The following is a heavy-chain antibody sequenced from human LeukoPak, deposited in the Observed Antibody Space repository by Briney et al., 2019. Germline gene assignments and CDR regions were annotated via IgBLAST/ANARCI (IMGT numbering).Heavy chain of an antibody. CDR1: GFTFSSYG. D-gene: IGHD3-22*01. CDR3: AKDLSSGYYDAFDI. J-gene: IGHJ3*02. CDR2: ISVSGGTT. Sequence: GGSLRLSCAASGFTFSSYGMSWVRQAPGKGLEWVSIISVSGGTTYYADSVKGRFTISRDNSKNTLYLQMNSLRVEDTAVYYCAKDLSSGYYDAFDIWGQGTMVTVSS. V-gene: IGHV3-23*01.